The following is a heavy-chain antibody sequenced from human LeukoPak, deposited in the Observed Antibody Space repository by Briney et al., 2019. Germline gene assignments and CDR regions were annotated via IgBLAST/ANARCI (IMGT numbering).Heavy chain of an antibody. V-gene: IGHV3-21*01. CDR2: ISSSSSYI. CDR1: GFTFSSYW. CDR3: ARYCSGGSRYLANDY. J-gene: IGHJ4*02. Sequence: PGGSLRLSCAASGFTFSSYWMSWVRQAPGKGLEWVSSISSSSSYIYYADSVKGRFTISRDNAKNSLYLQMNSLRAEDTAVYYCARYCSGGSRYLANDYWGQGTLVTVSS. D-gene: IGHD2-15*01.